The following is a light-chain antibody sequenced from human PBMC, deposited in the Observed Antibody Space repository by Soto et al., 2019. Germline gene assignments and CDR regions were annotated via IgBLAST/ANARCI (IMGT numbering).Light chain of an antibody. CDR2: GNN. CDR1: SSNIGGSYD. Sequence: QPVLTQPPSVSGAPGQRVTISCTGSSSNIGGSYDVHWYQQLPGTAPKLLIYGNNNRPSGVPDRFSGSKSGTSASLAIAGLQAEDEADYYCQSYDSSLSASVFGGGTKLTVL. J-gene: IGLJ3*02. CDR3: QSYDSSLSASV. V-gene: IGLV1-40*01.